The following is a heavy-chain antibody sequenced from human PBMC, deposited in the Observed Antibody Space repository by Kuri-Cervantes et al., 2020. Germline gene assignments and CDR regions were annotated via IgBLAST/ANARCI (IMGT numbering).Heavy chain of an antibody. V-gene: IGHV3-23*01. CDR2: ISGSGGST. D-gene: IGHD3-9*01. J-gene: IGHJ3*02. CDR1: GFTFSSYA. CDR3: AVLRYFDWFPGCSDAFDI. Sequence: GESLKISYAASGFTFSSYAMSWVRQAPGKGLEWVSAISGSGGSTYYADSVKGRFTISRDNSKNTLHLQMNSLRAEDTAVYYCAVLRYFDWFPGCSDAFDIWGQGTMVTVSS.